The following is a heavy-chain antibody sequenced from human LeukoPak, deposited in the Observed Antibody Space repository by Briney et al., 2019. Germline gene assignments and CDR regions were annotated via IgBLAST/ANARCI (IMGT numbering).Heavy chain of an antibody. CDR2: IGTAGGT. CDR1: GFTFSSFD. CDR3: AREDPRGSGFDY. Sequence: GGSLRLSCAASGFTFSSFDMHWVRQATGKGLEWVSAIGTAGGTYYPGSVKGRFTISRENAKNSLYLQMNSLRAGDTAVYYCAREDPRGSGFDYWGQGTLVTVSS. D-gene: IGHD2-15*01. V-gene: IGHV3-13*04. J-gene: IGHJ4*02.